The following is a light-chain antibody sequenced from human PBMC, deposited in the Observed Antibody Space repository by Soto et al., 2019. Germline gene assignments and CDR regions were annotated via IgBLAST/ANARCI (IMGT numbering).Light chain of an antibody. CDR2: RAS. J-gene: IGKJ1*01. CDR3: QQYNSYSRT. V-gene: IGKV1-5*03. CDR1: QSFSGW. Sequence: DIQMTQSPSTLSASVGDRVTITCRASQSFSGWLAWFQQKPGQAPKLLIYRASNLESGVPSRFSGSGSGTEFTLTFSSLQPDDFATYYCQQYNSYSRTFGQGTKGEIK.